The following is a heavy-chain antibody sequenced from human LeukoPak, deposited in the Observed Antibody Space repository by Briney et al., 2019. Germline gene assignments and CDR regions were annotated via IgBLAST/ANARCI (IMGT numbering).Heavy chain of an antibody. Sequence: ASVKVSCKASGYTFTGYYIHWVRQAPGQGLEWMGWINPNSGGTNYAQKFQGRVTMTRDTSISTAYMELSRLRSDDTAVYYCARDLGGGYSYTPTADVWGKGTTVTVSS. V-gene: IGHV1-2*02. CDR1: GYTFTGYY. J-gene: IGHJ6*04. D-gene: IGHD5-18*01. CDR2: INPNSGGT. CDR3: ARDLGGGYSYTPTADV.